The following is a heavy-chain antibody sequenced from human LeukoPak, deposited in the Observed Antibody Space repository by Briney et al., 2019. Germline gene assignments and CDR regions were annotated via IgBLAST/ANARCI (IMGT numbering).Heavy chain of an antibody. J-gene: IGHJ5*01. V-gene: IGHV3-23*01. CDR3: VNTHLISIYGVAPSVTHS. Sequence: GGSLRLSWAASGFMLISRAISWVRQAPGKGLEWVSAISGSGGSTYYADSVKGRFTISRDNSKNTLYLHMNSLRAEDTAVYSCVNTHLISIYGVAPSVTHSSGHGTLVTVSS. D-gene: IGHD3-3*01. CDR1: GFMLISRA. CDR2: ISGSGGST.